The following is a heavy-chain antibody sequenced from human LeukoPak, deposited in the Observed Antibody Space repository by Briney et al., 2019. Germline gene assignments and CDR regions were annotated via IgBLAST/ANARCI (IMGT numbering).Heavy chain of an antibody. D-gene: IGHD5-24*01. CDR2: ISSSGSTI. CDR3: AREGGRDGYNDY. V-gene: IGHV3-48*03. J-gene: IGHJ4*02. Sequence: GGSLRLSCAASGFTFSSYEMNWARQAPGEGLEWVSYISSSGSTIYYADSVKGRFTISRDNAKNSLYLQMNSLRAEDTAVYYYAREGGRDGYNDYWGQGTLVTVSS. CDR1: GFTFSSYE.